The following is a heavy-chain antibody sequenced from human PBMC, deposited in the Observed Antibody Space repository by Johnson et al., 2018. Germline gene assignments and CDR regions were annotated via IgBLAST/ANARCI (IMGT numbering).Heavy chain of an antibody. D-gene: IGHD3-10*01. CDR2: ISSSGNTI. V-gene: IGHV3-11*01. CDR3: ARDRGYGSGSYGAFDI. Sequence: QVQLVESGGGLVQPGGSXRLSCAASGFTLSDYYMSWIRQAQGKGLEGVSYISSSGNTIYYADSVTGRFTISSDNSKNTLYLQMNSLRAADTAVYYCARDRGYGSGSYGAFDIWGQGTMVTVSS. J-gene: IGHJ3*02. CDR1: GFTLSDYY.